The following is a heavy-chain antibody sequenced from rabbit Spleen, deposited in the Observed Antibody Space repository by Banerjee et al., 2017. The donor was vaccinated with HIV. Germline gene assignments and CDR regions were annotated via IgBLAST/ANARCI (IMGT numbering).Heavy chain of an antibody. CDR3: ARDSAGDAGWGYVGL. CDR2: IYAGSTGTT. D-gene: IGHD4-2*01. J-gene: IGHJ6*01. V-gene: IGHV1S40*01. CDR1: GFSFSSVHW. Sequence: QSLEESGGDLVKPGASLTLTCTASGFSFSSVHWIYWVRQAPGKGLEWIGTIYAGSTGTTDYASWAKGRFSISKTSSTTVTLQMTSLTVADTATYFCARDSAGDAGWGYVGLWGPGTLVTVS.